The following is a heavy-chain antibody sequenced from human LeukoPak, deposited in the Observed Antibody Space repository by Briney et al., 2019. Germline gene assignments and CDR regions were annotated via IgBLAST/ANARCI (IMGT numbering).Heavy chain of an antibody. Sequence: GGSLRLSCAASGFTFSSYSMNWVRQAPGKGLEWVSFISSSSSYISYADSVKGRFTISRDNAKNSQYLQMNSLRAEDTAVYYCARGEYSGSYMGGFDYWGQGTLVTVSS. CDR1: GFTFSSYS. D-gene: IGHD1-26*01. V-gene: IGHV3-21*01. J-gene: IGHJ4*02. CDR2: ISSSSSYI. CDR3: ARGEYSGSYMGGFDY.